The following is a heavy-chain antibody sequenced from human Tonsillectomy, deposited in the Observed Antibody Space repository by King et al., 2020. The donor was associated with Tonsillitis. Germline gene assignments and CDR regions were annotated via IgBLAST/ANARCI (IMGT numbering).Heavy chain of an antibody. CDR1: GFTFISYG. J-gene: IGHJ6*02. CDR2: ISYDGSNK. V-gene: IGHV3-30*18. CDR3: AKDLGRGYYYYGMDV. Sequence: VQLVESGGGVVQPGRSLRLSCAASGFTFISYGMHWVRQAPGKGLEWVAVISYDGSNKYYADSVKGRFTISRDNSKNTLYLQMNSLRAEDTAVYYCAKDLGRGYYYYGMDVWGQGTTVTVSS. D-gene: IGHD3-10*01.